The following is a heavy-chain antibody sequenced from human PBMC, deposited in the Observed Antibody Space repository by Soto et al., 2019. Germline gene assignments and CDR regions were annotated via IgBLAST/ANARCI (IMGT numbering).Heavy chain of an antibody. D-gene: IGHD1-1*01. J-gene: IGHJ5*02. Sequence: ASVKVSCKAIGYSFTSHYMHWVRQAPGQGLEWMGTIYPGGVNIGYAQKFKGRVTMTKDTSTSTVYMELNSLTSEDTAVYYCPRDQSWHDRVWWLDPWGQGTLVTVSS. CDR1: GYSFTSHY. CDR2: IYPGGVNI. V-gene: IGHV1-46*01. CDR3: PRDQSWHDRVWWLDP.